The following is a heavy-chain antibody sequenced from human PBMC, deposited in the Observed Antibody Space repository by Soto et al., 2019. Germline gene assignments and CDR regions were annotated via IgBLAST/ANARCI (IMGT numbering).Heavy chain of an antibody. CDR1: GGSFSGYY. Sequence: KPSETLSLTCAVYGGSFSGYYWSWIRQPPGKGLEWIGEINHSGSTNYNPSLKSRVTISVDTSKNQFSLKLSSVTAADTAVYYCARGSSGWYRVRWFDPWGQGTLVTVSS. CDR3: ARGSSGWYRVRWFDP. V-gene: IGHV4-34*01. D-gene: IGHD6-19*01. CDR2: INHSGST. J-gene: IGHJ5*02.